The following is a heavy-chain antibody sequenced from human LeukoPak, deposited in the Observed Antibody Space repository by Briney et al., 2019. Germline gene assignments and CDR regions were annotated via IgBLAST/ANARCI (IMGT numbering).Heavy chain of an antibody. D-gene: IGHD6-13*01. V-gene: IGHV3-33*01. CDR2: IWYDGSNK. J-gene: IGHJ5*02. CDR1: GFTFSSYG. Sequence: GGSLRLSCAASGFTFSSYGMHWVRQAPGKGLEWVAVIWYDGSNKYYADSVKGRFTISRDNSKNTLYLQMNSLRAEDTAVYYCARDTAAAQCNWFDPWGQGTLVTVSS. CDR3: ARDTAAAQCNWFDP.